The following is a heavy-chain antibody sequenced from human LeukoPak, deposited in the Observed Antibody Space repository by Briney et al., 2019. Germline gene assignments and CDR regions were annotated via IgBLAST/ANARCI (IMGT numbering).Heavy chain of an antibody. CDR3: ATDSSGYYRSRIDY. D-gene: IGHD3-22*01. J-gene: IGHJ4*02. Sequence: GSLKLSLAASGFNFNSYSQDWVRQAPGKGAEGGSYISSDSSAIYYADSVKGRFTISRDNAMNSLYLQMNSLRDEDTAVYYCATDSSGYYRSRIDYWGQGTLVTVSS. CDR1: GFNFNSYS. V-gene: IGHV3-48*02. CDR2: ISSDSSAI.